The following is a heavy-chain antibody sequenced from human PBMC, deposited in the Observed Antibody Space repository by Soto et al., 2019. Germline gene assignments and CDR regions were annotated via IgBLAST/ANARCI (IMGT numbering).Heavy chain of an antibody. CDR2: SNLRGST. Sequence: QVQLQQWGAGLLKPSETLSLTCALYGGSFSGYYWSWIRQPPGKGLEWIEESNLRGSTNYNPSLKSRVTISVDMSKNQFSLELSSVNAGDAAVYYCARGSRSFDLWGRGDLVTVSS. V-gene: IGHV4-34*01. J-gene: IGHJ2*01. CDR3: ARGSRSFDL. CDR1: GGSFSGYY.